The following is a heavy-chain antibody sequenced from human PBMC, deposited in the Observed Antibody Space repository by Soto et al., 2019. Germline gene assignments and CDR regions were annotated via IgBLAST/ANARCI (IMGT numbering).Heavy chain of an antibody. CDR2: IYYSGST. CDR3: ARFDYGDELWDY. J-gene: IGHJ4*02. CDR1: GGSVSSYY. V-gene: IGHV4-59*02. Sequence: SETLSLTCTVSGGSVSSYYWSWIRQPPGKGLEWIGYIYYSGSTNYNPSLKSRVTISVDTSKNQFSLKLSSVTAADTAVYYCARFDYGDELWDYWGQGTLVTVSS. D-gene: IGHD4-17*01.